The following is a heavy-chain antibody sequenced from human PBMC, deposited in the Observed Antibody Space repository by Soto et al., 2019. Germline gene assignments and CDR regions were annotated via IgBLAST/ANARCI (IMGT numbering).Heavy chain of an antibody. J-gene: IGHJ6*02. CDR3: ARHGGGCARHMGEGCVDCSPDGYYGKDV. Sequence: GESLKISCKGSGYSFTSYWIGWVRQMPGKGLEWMGIIYPGDSDTRYSPSFQGQVTISADKSISTAYLQWSSLKASDTAMYYCARHGGGCARHMGEGCVDCSPDGYYGKDVSSRGTTVT. CDR2: IYPGDSDT. CDR1: GYSFTSYW. D-gene: IGHD2-21*02. V-gene: IGHV5-51*01.